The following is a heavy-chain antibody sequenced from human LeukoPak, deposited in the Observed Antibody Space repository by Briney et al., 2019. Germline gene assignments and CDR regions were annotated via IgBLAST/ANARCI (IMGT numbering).Heavy chain of an antibody. D-gene: IGHD1-14*01. V-gene: IGHV3-7*01. Sequence: GGSLRLSCAASGFTFSNYWMSWVRQSPGKGLEWVANIKQDGSEKYYVDSVKGRFTISRDNAKNSLYLQMNSLRAEDTAVYYCARVRGGGFRTADSWGQGTLVTVSS. CDR1: GFTFSNYW. CDR2: IKQDGSEK. J-gene: IGHJ4*02. CDR3: ARVRGGGFRTADS.